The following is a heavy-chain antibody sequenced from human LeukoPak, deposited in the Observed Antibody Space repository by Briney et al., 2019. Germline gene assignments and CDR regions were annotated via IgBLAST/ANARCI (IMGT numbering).Heavy chain of an antibody. CDR3: ARGRGGKTATRDY. V-gene: IGHV4-34*01. Sequence: SETLSLTCAVYGGSFSGYYWSWIRQPPGKGLEWIGEINHSGSTNYNPSLKSRVTISVDTSKNQFSLKLSSVTAADTAVYYCARGRGGKTATRDYWGQGTLVTVSS. CDR2: INHSGST. J-gene: IGHJ4*02. CDR1: GGSFSGYY. D-gene: IGHD3-16*01.